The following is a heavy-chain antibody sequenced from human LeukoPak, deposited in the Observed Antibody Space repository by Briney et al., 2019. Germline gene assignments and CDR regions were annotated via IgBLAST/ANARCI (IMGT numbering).Heavy chain of an antibody. CDR2: IYYSGST. Sequence: KASETLSLTCTVSGGSISSYYWSWIRQPPGKGLEWIGYIYYSGSTNYNPSLKSRVTISVDTSKNQFSLKLSSVTAADTAVYYCARHGKGSSNYYYMDVWGKGTTVTVSS. CDR3: ARHGKGSSNYYYMDV. V-gene: IGHV4-59*08. CDR1: GGSISSYY. J-gene: IGHJ6*03. D-gene: IGHD6-6*01.